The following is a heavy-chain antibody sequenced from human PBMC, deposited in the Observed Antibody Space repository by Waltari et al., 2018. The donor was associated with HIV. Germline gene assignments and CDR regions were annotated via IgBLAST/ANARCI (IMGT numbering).Heavy chain of an antibody. J-gene: IGHJ4*02. CDR1: GGTFSSYA. Sequence: QVQLVQSGAEVKKPGSSVKVSCKASGGTFSSYAISWVRQPPGQGLEWMGGIIPIFGTANYAQKFQGRVTITADKSTSTAYMELSSLRSEDTAVYYCARGYDFWSGYYPYYFDYWGQGTLVTVSS. CDR3: ARGYDFWSGYYPYYFDY. D-gene: IGHD3-3*01. CDR2: IIPIFGTA. V-gene: IGHV1-69*06.